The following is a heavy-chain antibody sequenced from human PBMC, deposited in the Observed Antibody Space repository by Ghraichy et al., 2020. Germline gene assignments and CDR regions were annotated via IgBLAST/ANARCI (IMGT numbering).Heavy chain of an antibody. V-gene: IGHV3-23*01. CDR2: ISGSGCST. Sequence: GGSLRLSCSASGFPFSSYAMSWVRQAPGKGLEWVSAISGSGCSTYCAASVKGRFTISTDNSKNTLYLQMNSLRAEDTAVYYCAQSLGVVTLEIRTNDAFDIWGQGTMVTVSS. J-gene: IGHJ3*02. CDR1: GFPFSSYA. CDR3: AQSLGVVTLEIRTNDAFDI. D-gene: IGHD4-23*01.